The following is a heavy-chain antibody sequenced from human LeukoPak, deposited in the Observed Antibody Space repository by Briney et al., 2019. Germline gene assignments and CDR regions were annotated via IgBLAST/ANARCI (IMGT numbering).Heavy chain of an antibody. Sequence: ASVKVSCKASGYSFNRYAIRWVRKAPGQGLEWMGWISAYNGNTNYAQKLQGRVTMTTGTSTTTAYMELRSLRSDDTAVYYCARHLYGDYFFDYWGQGTLVTVSS. J-gene: IGHJ4*02. V-gene: IGHV1-18*01. CDR1: GYSFNRYA. CDR3: ARHLYGDYFFDY. CDR2: ISAYNGNT. D-gene: IGHD4-17*01.